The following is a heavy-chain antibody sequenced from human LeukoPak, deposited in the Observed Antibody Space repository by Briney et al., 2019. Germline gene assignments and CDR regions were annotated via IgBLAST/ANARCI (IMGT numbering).Heavy chain of an antibody. V-gene: IGHV4-59*01. J-gene: IGHJ5*02. CDR1: GGSISSYY. Sequence: PAETLSLTCTGSGGSISSYYWSWIRQPPGKGLEWIGYIYYSGSTNYNPSLKSRVTISVDTSKNQFSLKLSSVTAADTAVYYCAREWLGQSHNWFDPWGQGTLVTVSS. CDR2: IYYSGST. CDR3: AREWLGQSHNWFDP. D-gene: IGHD6-19*01.